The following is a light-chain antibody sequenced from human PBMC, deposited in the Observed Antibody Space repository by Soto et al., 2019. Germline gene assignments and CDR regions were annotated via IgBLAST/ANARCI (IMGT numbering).Light chain of an antibody. CDR3: SSYTSTYIWV. V-gene: IGLV2-14*01. J-gene: IGLJ3*02. CDR1: SSDIGSHNF. CDR2: GDS. Sequence: QSALTQPASVSGSPVQSITISCTGTSSDIGSHNFVSWHQQHPGKAPKFIIYGDSNRPSGVSNRFSGSKSGNTASLTISGLQADDEADYYCSSYTSTYIWVFGGGTKVTVL.